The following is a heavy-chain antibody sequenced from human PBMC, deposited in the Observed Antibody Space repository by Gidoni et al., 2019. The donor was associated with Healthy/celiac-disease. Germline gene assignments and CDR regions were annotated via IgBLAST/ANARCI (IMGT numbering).Heavy chain of an antibody. J-gene: IGHJ1*01. CDR3: AREGTLVRGVMRYFQH. D-gene: IGHD3-10*01. CDR2: INHSGST. Sequence: QVQLQQWGAGLLKPSETLSLTCAVYGGSFRGYYWSWIRPPPGKGLEWIGEINHSGSTNYNPSLKSRVTISVDTSKNQFSLKLSSVTAADTAVYYCAREGTLVRGVMRYFQHWGQGTLVTVSS. V-gene: IGHV4-34*01. CDR1: GGSFRGYY.